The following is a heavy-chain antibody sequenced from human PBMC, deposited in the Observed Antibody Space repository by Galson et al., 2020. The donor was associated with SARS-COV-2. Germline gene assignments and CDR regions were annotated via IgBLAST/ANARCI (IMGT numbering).Heavy chain of an antibody. CDR3: ARSSGGRAYYYMDV. V-gene: IGHV4-30-2*01. CDR2: IFQRGST. J-gene: IGHJ6*03. Sequence: TLSLTCALSGRSIRSGGFSWSWIRQPPGKGLEWIGYIFQRGSTDYNPSLKSRVTISVDRSKNQFSLKLSSVTAADTAVYYCARSSGGRAYYYMDVWGNGTTVTISS. D-gene: IGHD2-15*01. CDR1: GRSIRSGGFS.